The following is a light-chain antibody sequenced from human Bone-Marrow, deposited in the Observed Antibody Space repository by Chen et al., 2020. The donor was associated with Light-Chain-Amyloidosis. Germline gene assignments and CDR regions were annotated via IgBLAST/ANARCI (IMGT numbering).Light chain of an antibody. J-gene: IGKJ1*01. Sequence: EIVLTQSAGTLSLSPGETAILSCRASQSVSSSYLGWYQQIPGQAPRLPVYGASTRAAGIPDRFSGSGSGTDFTLTISRLESEDFAVYYCQQYGSSPTFGQGTKVEIK. CDR1: QSVSSSY. V-gene: IGKV3-20*01. CDR2: GAS. CDR3: QQYGSSPT.